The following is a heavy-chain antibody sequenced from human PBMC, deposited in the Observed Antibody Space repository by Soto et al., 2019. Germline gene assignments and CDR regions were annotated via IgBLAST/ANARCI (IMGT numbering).Heavy chain of an antibody. CDR2: ISYSGGT. Sequence: QVQPQESGPGLVKPSETLSLTCTVSGASISSYYWSWIRQSPGKGLEWIGYISYSGGTNYNPSLRGRVTISLDTSKNQFSLKLNSLTAEDTAMYYCARGERLGLDYWGQGTLVTVS. CDR3: ARGERLGLDY. D-gene: IGHD6-19*01. CDR1: GASISSYY. V-gene: IGHV4-59*01. J-gene: IGHJ4*02.